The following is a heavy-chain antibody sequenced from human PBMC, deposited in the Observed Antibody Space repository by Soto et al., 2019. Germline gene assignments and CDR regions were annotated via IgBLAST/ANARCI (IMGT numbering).Heavy chain of an antibody. J-gene: IGHJ5*02. CDR3: ARATLETGTTVLASPDHFDP. Sequence: TSETLSLTCTVSGGSISSGGYYWSWIRQHPGKGLEWIGYIYYSGSTYYNPSLKSRVTISVDTSKNQFSLKLSSVTAADTAVYYCARATLETGTTVLASPDHFDPWGQGTLVTVSS. V-gene: IGHV4-31*03. D-gene: IGHD1-7*01. CDR1: GGSISSGGYY. CDR2: IYYSGST.